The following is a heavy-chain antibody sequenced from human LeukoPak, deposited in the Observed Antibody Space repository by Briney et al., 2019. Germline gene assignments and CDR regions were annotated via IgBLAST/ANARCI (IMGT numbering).Heavy chain of an antibody. CDR1: GGSISSGNY. CDR2: IDHSGSI. CDR3: ARVMDYYDGTGYPPPAAADY. J-gene: IGHJ4*02. Sequence: SETLSLTCTVSGGSISSGNYWGWIRQPPGKGLEWMGSIDHSGSIYYNPSLKSRVTISVDTSKNQFSLKVSSVTAADTAVYYCARVMDYYDGTGYPPPAAADYWGQGTLVTVSS. D-gene: IGHD3-22*01. V-gene: IGHV4-38-2*02.